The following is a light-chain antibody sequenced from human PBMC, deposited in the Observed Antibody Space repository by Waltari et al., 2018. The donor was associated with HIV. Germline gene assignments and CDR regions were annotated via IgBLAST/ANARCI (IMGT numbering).Light chain of an antibody. CDR1: SGSIASNY. V-gene: IGLV6-57*04. Sequence: NFMLTQPHSMSESPGKTVTISCTRSSGSIASNYVQWYQQRPGSAPSSVIDDDNERPSGVPDRFSGSIDRSSNSAALTISGLKTEDEADYYCHAYDTNNQVFGGGTKLTVV. J-gene: IGLJ2*01. CDR3: HAYDTNNQV. CDR2: DDN.